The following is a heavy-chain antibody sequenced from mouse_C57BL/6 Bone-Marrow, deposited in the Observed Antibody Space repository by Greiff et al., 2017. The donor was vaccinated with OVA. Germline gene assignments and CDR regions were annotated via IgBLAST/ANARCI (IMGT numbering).Heavy chain of an antibody. D-gene: IGHD1-3*01. CDR2: IYPGRGST. Sequence: VKLQQPGAELVKPGASVKMSCKASGYTFTRYWITWVKQRPVQGLERIGDIYPGRGSTNNNEKIKSKATLTVDTSTCAAYMQLSSLTSEDSAVYYCARQLKGYWGQGTTLTVSS. CDR3: ARQLKGY. CDR1: GYTFTRYW. V-gene: IGHV1-55*01. J-gene: IGHJ2*01.